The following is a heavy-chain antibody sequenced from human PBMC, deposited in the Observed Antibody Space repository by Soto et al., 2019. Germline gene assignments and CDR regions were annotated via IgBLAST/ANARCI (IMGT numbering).Heavy chain of an antibody. Sequence: SVKVSCKASGGTFSSYAISWVRQAPGQGLEWMGGIIPIFGTANYAQKFQGRVTITADESTSTAYMELSSLRSEDTAVYYCARDGGYCSSTSCHTGGWFDPWGQGTLVTVSS. CDR3: ARDGGYCSSTSCHTGGWFDP. V-gene: IGHV1-69*13. J-gene: IGHJ5*02. D-gene: IGHD2-2*02. CDR1: GGTFSSYA. CDR2: IIPIFGTA.